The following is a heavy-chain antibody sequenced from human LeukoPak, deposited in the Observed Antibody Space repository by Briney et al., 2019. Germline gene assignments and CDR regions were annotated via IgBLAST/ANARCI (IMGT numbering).Heavy chain of an antibody. CDR1: GFTFSSYA. Sequence: GGSLRLSCAASGFTFSSYAMSWVRQAPGKGLEWVSAISGSGGSTYYADSVKGRFTITRDNSKNTLHLQMSSLRDEDTAVYHCAKSPRDLKVFDYWGQGTLVTVSS. CDR2: ISGSGGST. V-gene: IGHV3-23*01. D-gene: IGHD3-3*01. J-gene: IGHJ4*02. CDR3: AKSPRDLKVFDY.